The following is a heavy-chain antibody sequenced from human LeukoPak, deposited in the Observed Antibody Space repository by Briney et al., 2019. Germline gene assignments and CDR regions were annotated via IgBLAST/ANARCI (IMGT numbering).Heavy chain of an antibody. D-gene: IGHD2-8*02. Sequence: GGSLRLSRAASGFTFSIYAMSWVRQAPGEGREWGSDISDSSGSTYYADSAKGRFTISRDNSKNTLYLQMNSLRAEDTAVYYCAKESPELMEVYDYWGQGTLVTVSS. J-gene: IGHJ4*02. CDR1: GFTFSIYA. CDR3: AKESPELMEVYDY. CDR2: ISDSSGST. V-gene: IGHV3-23*01.